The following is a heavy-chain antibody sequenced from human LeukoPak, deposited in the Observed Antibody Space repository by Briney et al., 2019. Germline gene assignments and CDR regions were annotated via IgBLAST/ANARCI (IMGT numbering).Heavy chain of an antibody. CDR2: IYYSGST. CDR1: GGSISSSSYY. J-gene: IGHJ3*02. V-gene: IGHV4-39*02. D-gene: IGHD3-22*01. CDR3: AREYYYDSSGYSGDAFDI. Sequence: PSETLSLTCTVSGGSISSSSYYWGWIRQPPGKGLEWIGSIYYSGSTYYNPSLKSRVTISVDTSKNQFSLKLSSVTAADTAVYYCAREYYYDSSGYSGDAFDIWGQGTMVTVSS.